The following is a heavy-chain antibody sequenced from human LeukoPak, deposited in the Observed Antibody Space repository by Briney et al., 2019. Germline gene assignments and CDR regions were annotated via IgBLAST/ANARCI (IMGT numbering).Heavy chain of an antibody. J-gene: IGHJ5*02. CDR1: GGSISSSNW. CDR3: ARFGYGGPPLGFDP. V-gene: IGHV4-4*02. D-gene: IGHD4-23*01. CDR2: IYHSGST. Sequence: PSETLSLTCAVSGGSISSSNWWSWVRQPPGKGLEWIGEIYHSGSTNYNPSLKSRVTISVDKSKNQFSLKLSSVTAADTAVYYCARFGYGGPPLGFDPWGQGTLVTVSS.